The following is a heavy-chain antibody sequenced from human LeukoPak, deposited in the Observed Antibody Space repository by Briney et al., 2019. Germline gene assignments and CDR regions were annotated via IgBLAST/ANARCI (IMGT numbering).Heavy chain of an antibody. J-gene: IGHJ3*02. CDR1: GGSISSGDYY. CDR3: ASGRVVTDAFDI. D-gene: IGHD2-21*02. Sequence: SETLSLTCTVSGGSISSGDYYWSWIRQPPGKGLEWIGYIYYSGSTYYNPSLKSRVTISVDTSKNQFSLKLSSVTAADTAVYYCASGRVVTDAFDIWGQGTMVTVSS. V-gene: IGHV4-30-4*01. CDR2: IYYSGST.